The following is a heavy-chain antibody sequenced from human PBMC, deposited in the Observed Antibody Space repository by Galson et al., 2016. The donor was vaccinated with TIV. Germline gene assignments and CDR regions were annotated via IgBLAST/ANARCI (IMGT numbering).Heavy chain of an antibody. J-gene: IGHJ4*02. D-gene: IGHD4-17*01. CDR2: TSFDGSYT. Sequence: SLRLSCAASGFTFSSHGIHWVRQAPGKGLEWVAVTSFDGSYTNFADSVKGRFIISRDNSKSTVSLHMNNLRVEDTAVYYCARDPRVYGDYLLAYFDYWGQGTLVTVSS. CDR3: ARDPRVYGDYLLAYFDY. V-gene: IGHV3-30*03. CDR1: GFTFSSHG.